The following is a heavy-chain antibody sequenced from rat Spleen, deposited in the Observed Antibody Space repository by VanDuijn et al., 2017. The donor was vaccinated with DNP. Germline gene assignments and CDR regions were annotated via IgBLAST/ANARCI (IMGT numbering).Heavy chain of an antibody. CDR1: GFSLTSNS. J-gene: IGHJ1*01. CDR3: ARRGYNNAWYFDF. Sequence: VQLKESGPGLVQPSQTLSLTCTVSGFSLTSNSVHWVRQAPKKGREWVATIISDGIRTYYRDSVKGRFTISRDNAKSTLYLQMNSLRSEDTATYYCARRGYNNAWYFDFWGPGTMVTASS. D-gene: IGHD1-10*01. CDR2: IISDGIRT. V-gene: IGHV5S10*01.